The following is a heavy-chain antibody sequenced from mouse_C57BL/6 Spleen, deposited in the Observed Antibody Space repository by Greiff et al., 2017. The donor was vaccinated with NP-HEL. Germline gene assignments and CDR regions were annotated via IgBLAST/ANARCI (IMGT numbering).Heavy chain of an antibody. CDR3: ARGILRPYYFDY. D-gene: IGHD1-2*01. V-gene: IGHV1-82*01. J-gene: IGHJ2*01. Sequence: QVQLQQSGPELVKPGASVKISCKASGYAFSSSWMNWVKQRPGKGLEWIGRIYPGDGDTNYNGKFKGKATLTADKSSSTAYMQLSSLTSEDSAVYFCARGILRPYYFDYWGQGTTLTVSS. CDR1: GYAFSSSW. CDR2: IYPGDGDT.